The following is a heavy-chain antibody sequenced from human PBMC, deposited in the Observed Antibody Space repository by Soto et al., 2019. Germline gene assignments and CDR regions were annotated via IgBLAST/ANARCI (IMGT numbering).Heavy chain of an antibody. V-gene: IGHV3-30-3*01. CDR3: AKVFYGDYVYYYYYYYMDV. CDR1: GFTFSSYA. CDR2: ISYDGSNK. D-gene: IGHD4-17*01. Sequence: GGSLRLSCAASGFTFSSYAMHWVRQAPGKGLERVAVISYDGSNKYYADSVKGRFTISRDNSKNTLYLQMNSLRAEDTAVYYCAKVFYGDYVYYYYYYYMDVWGKGTTVTVSS. J-gene: IGHJ6*03.